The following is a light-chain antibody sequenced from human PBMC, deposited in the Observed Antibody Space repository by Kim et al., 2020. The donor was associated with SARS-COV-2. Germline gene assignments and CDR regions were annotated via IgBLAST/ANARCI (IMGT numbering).Light chain of an antibody. CDR1: SGHSSYA. CDR2: VNSDGSH. CDR3: QTWGAGIHVV. J-gene: IGLJ2*01. Sequence: QPVLTQSPSASASLGASVKLTCTLISGHSSYAIAWHQQQPERGPRYLMKVNSDGSHNKGDGIPDRFSGSSSGAERYLTISSLQSEDEADYYCQTWGAGIHVVFGGGTQLTVL. V-gene: IGLV4-69*01.